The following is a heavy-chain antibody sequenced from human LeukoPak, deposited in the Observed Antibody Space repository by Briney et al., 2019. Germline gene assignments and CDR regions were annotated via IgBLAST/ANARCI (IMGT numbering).Heavy chain of an antibody. Sequence: GESLRLSCAASGFTFSSYGMHWVRQAPGKGLEWVAVIWYDGSNKYYADSVKGRFTISRDNSKNTLYLQMNSLRAEDTAVYYCAREVGRPDYYYYGMDVWGQGTTVTVSS. D-gene: IGHD1-26*01. CDR2: IWYDGSNK. CDR3: AREVGRPDYYYYGMDV. CDR1: GFTFSSYG. V-gene: IGHV3-33*01. J-gene: IGHJ6*02.